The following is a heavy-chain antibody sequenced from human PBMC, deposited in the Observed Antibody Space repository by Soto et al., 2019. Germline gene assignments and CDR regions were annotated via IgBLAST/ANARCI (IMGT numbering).Heavy chain of an antibody. V-gene: IGHV3-33*01. D-gene: IGHD4-17*01. Sequence: QVQLEESGGGVVQPGRSLRLSCAASGFTFSSYGMHWVRQAPGKGLEWVAVIWYDGSNKYYADSVKGRFTISRDNSKNTLYLQMNSLRAEDTAVYYCARGLDYGDYAAFDPWGQGTLVTVSS. CDR3: ARGLDYGDYAAFDP. CDR1: GFTFSSYG. J-gene: IGHJ5*02. CDR2: IWYDGSNK.